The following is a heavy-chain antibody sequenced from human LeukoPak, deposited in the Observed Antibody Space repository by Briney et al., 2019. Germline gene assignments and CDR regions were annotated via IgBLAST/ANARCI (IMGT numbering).Heavy chain of an antibody. CDR1: GGSISSSSYY. Sequence: SETLTLTCTVSGGSISSSSYYWGWIRQPPGKGLEWIGSIYYSGSTYYNPSLKSRVTISVDTSKNQFSLKLSSVTAADTAVYYCARHKVATISPYLFDYRGQGTLVTVSS. D-gene: IGHD5-12*01. V-gene: IGHV4-39*01. CDR3: ARHKVATISPYLFDY. CDR2: IYYSGST. J-gene: IGHJ4*02.